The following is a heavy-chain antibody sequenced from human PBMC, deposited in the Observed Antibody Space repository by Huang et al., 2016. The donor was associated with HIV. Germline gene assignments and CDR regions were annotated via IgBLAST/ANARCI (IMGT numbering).Heavy chain of an antibody. CDR2: IYYSGRT. Sequence: QLQLQESGPGLVKPSETLSLTCTVSGGSISSSSYYWGWIRQPPGKRLEWIGSIYYSGRTYYTPSLKSRVTISVDTSKNQFSLKLSSVTAADTAVYYCARHSDDFWSGYSYFDYWGQGTLVPVSS. V-gene: IGHV4-39*01. D-gene: IGHD3-3*01. CDR3: ARHSDDFWSGYSYFDY. CDR1: GGSISSSSYY. J-gene: IGHJ4*02.